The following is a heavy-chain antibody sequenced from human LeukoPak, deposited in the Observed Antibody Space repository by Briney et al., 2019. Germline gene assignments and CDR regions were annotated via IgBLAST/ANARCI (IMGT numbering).Heavy chain of an antibody. CDR1: GFTFSSYW. J-gene: IGHJ5*02. Sequence: PGGSLRLSRAASGFTFSSYWMSWVRQAPGKGLEWVANIKQDGSEKYYVDSVKGRFIISRDNAKNSLYLQMNSLRAEDTAVYYCARAGGRVVPAAVRFDPWGQGSLVTVSS. CDR3: ARAGGRVVPAAVRFDP. V-gene: IGHV3-7*01. D-gene: IGHD2-2*01. CDR2: IKQDGSEK.